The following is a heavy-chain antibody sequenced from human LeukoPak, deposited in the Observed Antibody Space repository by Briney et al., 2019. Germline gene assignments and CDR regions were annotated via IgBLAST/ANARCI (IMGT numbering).Heavy chain of an antibody. CDR1: GYSFTSYW. D-gene: IGHD6-19*01. Sequence: GESLKISCQGSGYSFTSYWISWVRQMPGKGLEWMGRIDPSDSYTNYSPSFQGHVTISADKSISTAYLQWSSLKASDTAMYYCARQGAAVAGTDYWGQGTLVTVSS. J-gene: IGHJ4*02. V-gene: IGHV5-10-1*01. CDR2: IDPSDSYT. CDR3: ARQGAAVAGTDY.